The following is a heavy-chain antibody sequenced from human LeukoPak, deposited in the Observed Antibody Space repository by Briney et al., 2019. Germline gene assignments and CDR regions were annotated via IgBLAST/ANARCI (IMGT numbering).Heavy chain of an antibody. D-gene: IGHD4-17*01. V-gene: IGHV4-4*07. CDR1: GGSISSYY. J-gene: IGHJ3*02. CDR2: IYASGST. Sequence: SETLSLTCTVSGGSISSYYWSWIRQPAGKGLEWIGRIYASGSTSYNPSLKSRVTMSVDTSKNQFSLKLSSVTAADTAVYYCARGTTGSEDYGDYVAAFDIWGQGTMVTVSS. CDR3: ARGTTGSEDYGDYVAAFDI.